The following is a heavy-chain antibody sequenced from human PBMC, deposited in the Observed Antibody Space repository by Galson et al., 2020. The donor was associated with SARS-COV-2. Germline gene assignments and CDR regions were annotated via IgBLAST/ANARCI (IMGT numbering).Heavy chain of an antibody. V-gene: IGHV5-51*01. CDR3: ARFYYDSSGYDAFDI. CDR1: GYSFTSYW. J-gene: IGHJ3*02. CDR2: IYPGDSDT. Sequence: GESLKISCKGSGYSFTSYWIGWVRQMPGKGLEWMGIIYPGDSDTRYSPSFQGQVTISADKSISTAYLQWSSLKASDTAMYYCARFYYDSSGYDAFDIWGQGTMVTVSS. D-gene: IGHD3-22*01.